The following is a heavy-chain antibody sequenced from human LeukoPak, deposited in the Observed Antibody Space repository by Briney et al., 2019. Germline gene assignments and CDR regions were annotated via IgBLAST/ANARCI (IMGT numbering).Heavy chain of an antibody. CDR3: AKGGEGYCSNGVCPTAFDI. V-gene: IGHV3-30*18. CDR2: ISYDGSSK. J-gene: IGHJ3*02. CDR1: GLIFSNYG. D-gene: IGHD2-8*01. Sequence: PGGSLRLSCAASGLIFSNYGMHWVRQAPGKGLEWVALISYDGSSKWYADSVKGRFTISRDNAKNTLYLQVNSLKTEDTAVYYCAKGGEGYCSNGVCPTAFDIWGQGTKVTVSS.